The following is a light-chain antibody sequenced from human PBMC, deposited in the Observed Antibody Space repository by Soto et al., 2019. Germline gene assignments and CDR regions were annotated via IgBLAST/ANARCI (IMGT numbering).Light chain of an antibody. Sequence: DIQITQSPSSLSASVRYRVNITFPSSQSISSYLNWYQQKPGKAPKLLIYAASSLQSGVPSRFSGSGSGTDFTLTISSLQTEDFATYSCKQSYSTLWTFGQGTKVDIK. CDR3: KQSYSTLWT. J-gene: IGKJ1*01. CDR1: QSISSY. CDR2: AAS. V-gene: IGKV1-39*01.